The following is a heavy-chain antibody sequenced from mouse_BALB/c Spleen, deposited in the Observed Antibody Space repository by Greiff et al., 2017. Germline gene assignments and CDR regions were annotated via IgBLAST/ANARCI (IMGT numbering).Heavy chain of an antibody. CDR2: ISYDGSN. CDR3: AREQIYYGNFTY. J-gene: IGHJ4*01. CDR1: GYSITSGYY. Sequence: DVQLQESGPGLVKPSQSLSLTCSVTGYSITSGYYWNWIRQFPGNKLEWMGYISYDGSNNYNPSLKNRISITRDTSKNQFFLKLNSVTTEDTATYYCAREQIYYGNFTYWGQGTSVTVSS. V-gene: IGHV3-6*02. D-gene: IGHD2-1*01.